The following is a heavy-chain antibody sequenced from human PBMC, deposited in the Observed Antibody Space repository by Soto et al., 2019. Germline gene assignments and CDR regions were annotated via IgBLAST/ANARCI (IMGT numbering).Heavy chain of an antibody. Sequence: SETLSLTCTVSGGSISSSSYYWGWNRQPPGKGLEWIGSIYYSGSTYYNPSLKSRVTISVDTSKNQFSLKLSSVTAADTAVYYCASIYDILTGYPAYYGMDVWGQGTTVTVSS. CDR2: IYYSGST. V-gene: IGHV4-39*01. J-gene: IGHJ6*02. CDR3: ASIYDILTGYPAYYGMDV. D-gene: IGHD3-9*01. CDR1: GGSISSSSYY.